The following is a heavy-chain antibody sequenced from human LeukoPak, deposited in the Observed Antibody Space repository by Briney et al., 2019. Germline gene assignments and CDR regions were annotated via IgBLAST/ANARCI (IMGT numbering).Heavy chain of an antibody. CDR1: GFTFSRCG. V-gene: IGHV3-30*12. CDR2: IYSDGRNA. Sequence: GGSLRLSCVASGFTFSRCGVHWVGPAPGKGLESLAVIYSDGRNAYYADSVEGRFTISRDNSKNTLYLQMNSLTAEDTAVYYCARAEPGLFDYWGLGTLVTVSS. J-gene: IGHJ4*02. CDR3: ARAEPGLFDY.